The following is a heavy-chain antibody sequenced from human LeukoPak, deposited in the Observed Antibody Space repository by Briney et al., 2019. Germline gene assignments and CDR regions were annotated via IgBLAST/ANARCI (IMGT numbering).Heavy chain of an antibody. CDR3: AKSVGFSRMGVDS. J-gene: IGHJ4*02. CDR2: INNSGGTT. D-gene: IGHD1-26*01. CDR1: GFTFSSYA. Sequence: GGSLRLSCAASGFTFSSYAMSWVRRAPGKGLEWVSGINNSGGTTYYADSVKGRFTISRDNSKNTLYLQMDSLRAEDTAGYYCAKSVGFSRMGVDSWGQGTLVTVSS. V-gene: IGHV3-23*01.